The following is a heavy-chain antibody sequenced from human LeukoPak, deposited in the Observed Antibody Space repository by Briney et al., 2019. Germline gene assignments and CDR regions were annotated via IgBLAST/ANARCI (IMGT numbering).Heavy chain of an antibody. CDR2: ISAYNGNT. Sequence: ASVKVSCKASGYTFTIYGISWVRQAPGQGLEWMGWISAYNGNTNYAQKLQGRVTMTTDTSTSKAYMELRSLRSDDTAVYYCARFPDIVVVVAATATNYYYYGMDVWGQGTTVTVSS. CDR1: GYTFTIYG. J-gene: IGHJ6*02. D-gene: IGHD2-15*01. CDR3: ARFPDIVVVVAATATNYYYYGMDV. V-gene: IGHV1-18*01.